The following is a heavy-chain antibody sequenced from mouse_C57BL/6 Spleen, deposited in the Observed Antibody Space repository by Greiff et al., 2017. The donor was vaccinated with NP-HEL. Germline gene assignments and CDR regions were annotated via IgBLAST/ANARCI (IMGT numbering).Heavy chain of an antibody. J-gene: IGHJ2*01. CDR1: GFTFSSYG. CDR2: ISSGGSYT. V-gene: IGHV5-6*02. Sequence: EVMLVESGGDLVKPGGSLKLSCAASGFTFSSYGMSWVRQTPDKRLEWVATISSGGSYTYYPDSVKGRFTISRDNAKNTLYLQMSSLKSEDTAMYYCARREDSSSHYFDYWGQGTTLTVSS. D-gene: IGHD3-2*02. CDR3: ARREDSSSHYFDY.